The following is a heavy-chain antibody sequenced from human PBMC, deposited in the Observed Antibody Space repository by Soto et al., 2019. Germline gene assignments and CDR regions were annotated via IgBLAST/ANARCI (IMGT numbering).Heavy chain of an antibody. CDR2: IRSSSSTI. V-gene: IGHV3-48*02. J-gene: IGHJ4*02. CDR1: GFTFSSYS. Sequence: EVQLVESGGGLVQPGGSLRLSCAASGFTFSSYSMNWVRQAPGKGLEWVSYIRSSSSTIYYADSVKGRFTISRDNAKNSLYLQMNSLRDEDTAVYYCARDRGGGWRFGEFDYWGQGTLVTVSS. D-gene: IGHD3-10*01. CDR3: ARDRGGGWRFGEFDY.